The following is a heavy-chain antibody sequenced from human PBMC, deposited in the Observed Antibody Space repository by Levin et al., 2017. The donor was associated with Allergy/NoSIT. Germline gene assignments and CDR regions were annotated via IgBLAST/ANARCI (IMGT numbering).Heavy chain of an antibody. CDR2: IDWDDDK. CDR3: ARMSYYDIGGDYIGRGWFDP. Sequence: SGPTLVKPTQTLTLTCTFSGFSLSPRGMCVSWIRQPPGKALEWLAFIDWDDDKYYSTSLQSRLTISKDTSKNQVVLTMTNMDPVDTATYFCARMSYYDIGGDYIGRGWFDPWGQGTLVTVSS. V-gene: IGHV2-70*01. J-gene: IGHJ5*02. CDR1: GFSLSPRGMC. D-gene: IGHD3-22*01.